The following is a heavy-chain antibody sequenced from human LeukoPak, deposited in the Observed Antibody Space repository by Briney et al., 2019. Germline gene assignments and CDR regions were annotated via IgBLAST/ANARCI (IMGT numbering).Heavy chain of an antibody. V-gene: IGHV1-24*01. CDR1: GYTLTELS. J-gene: IGHJ3*02. CDR2: FDPEDGET. D-gene: IGHD6-13*01. CDR3: ATRSSWPKGDAFDI. Sequence: ASVKVSCKVSGYTLTELSMHWVRRAPGKGLEWMGGFDPEDGETIYAQKFQGRVTMTEDTSTDTAYMELSSLRSEDTAVYYCATRSSWPKGDAFDIWGQGTMVTVSS.